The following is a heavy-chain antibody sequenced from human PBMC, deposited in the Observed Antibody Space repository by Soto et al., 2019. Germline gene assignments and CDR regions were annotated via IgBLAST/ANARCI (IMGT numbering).Heavy chain of an antibody. CDR3: ARYDWFDP. V-gene: IGHV3-9*01. CDR1: GFTFDDYA. Sequence: SLRLSCAASGFTFDDYAMHWVRQAPGKGLEWVSGISWNSGSIGYADSVKGRFTISRDNAKNSLYLQMNSLRAEDTALYYCARYDWFDPWGQGTLVTVPS. D-gene: IGHD1-1*01. J-gene: IGHJ5*02. CDR2: ISWNSGSI.